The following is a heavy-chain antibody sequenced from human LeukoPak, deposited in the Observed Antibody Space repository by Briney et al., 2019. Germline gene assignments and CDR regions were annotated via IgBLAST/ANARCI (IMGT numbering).Heavy chain of an antibody. V-gene: IGHV3-7*01. Sequence: GGSLRLSCAASGLIFSGSWMNWVRQAPGKGLEWVATINPDGNKKGVADSVRGRFTISRDNSKNTLYLQMNSLRAEDTAVYYCARVAVGASDYWGQGTLVTVSS. CDR2: INPDGNKK. CDR3: ARVAVGASDY. D-gene: IGHD1-26*01. CDR1: GLIFSGSW. J-gene: IGHJ4*02.